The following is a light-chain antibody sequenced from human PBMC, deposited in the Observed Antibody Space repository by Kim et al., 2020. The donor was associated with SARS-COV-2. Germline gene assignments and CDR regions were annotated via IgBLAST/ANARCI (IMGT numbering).Light chain of an antibody. CDR1: RSHVGYYDY. CDR2: DVN. J-gene: IGLJ1*01. CDR3: CSHARGSAYV. Sequence: TLSCPGPRSHVGYYDYVSWYQQHPGKVPKLIISDVNSLPSGVSSLFSGTKSVNTAYLTISGLQDEDEADYYCCSHARGSAYVFGTGTKVTVL. V-gene: IGLV2-14*03.